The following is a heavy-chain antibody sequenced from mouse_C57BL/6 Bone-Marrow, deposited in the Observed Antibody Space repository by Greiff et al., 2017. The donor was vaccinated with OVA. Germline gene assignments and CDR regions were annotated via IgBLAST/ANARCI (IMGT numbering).Heavy chain of an antibody. J-gene: IGHJ3*01. Sequence: VKLVESGPGLVQPSQSLSITCTVSGFSLTSYGVHWVRQSPGKGLEWLGVIWSGGSTDYNAACISRLSISKDNSKSQVFFKMNRVQDDDTAIYYSVLRDYWGQGTLVTVTA. CDR3: VLRDY. CDR1: GFSLTSYG. V-gene: IGHV2-2*01. CDR2: IWSGGST.